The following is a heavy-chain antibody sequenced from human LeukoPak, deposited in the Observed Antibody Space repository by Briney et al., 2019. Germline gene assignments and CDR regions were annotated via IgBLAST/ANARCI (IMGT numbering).Heavy chain of an antibody. CDR2: INHSGST. J-gene: IGHJ5*01. D-gene: IGHD5-12*01. CDR3: VRVLWMNVVATKGGWFDS. V-gene: IGHV4-34*01. CDR1: GGSFSGYY. Sequence: SETLSLTCAVYGGSFSGYYWSWIRQPPGKGLEWVGEINHSGSTNYNPSLKSRVTISVDTSKNQVSLKLSSVTAADTAVYYCVRVLWMNVVATKGGWFDSWGQGTLVTVSS.